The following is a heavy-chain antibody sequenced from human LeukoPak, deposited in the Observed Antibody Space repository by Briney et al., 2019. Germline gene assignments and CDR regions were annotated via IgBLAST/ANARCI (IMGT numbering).Heavy chain of an antibody. J-gene: IGHJ4*02. CDR1: GGTFSSYA. D-gene: IGHD4-17*01. V-gene: IGHV1-24*01. Sequence: ASVKVSCKASGGTFSSYAISWVRQAPGKGLEWMGGFDPEDGETIYAQKFQGRVTMTEDTSTDTAYMELSSLRSEDTAVYYCASGNADYGDYLDFDYWGQGTLVTVSS. CDR3: ASGNADYGDYLDFDY. CDR2: FDPEDGET.